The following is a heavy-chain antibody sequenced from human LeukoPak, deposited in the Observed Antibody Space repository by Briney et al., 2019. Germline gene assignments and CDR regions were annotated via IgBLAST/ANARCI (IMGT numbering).Heavy chain of an antibody. CDR3: ARERGYYDSSGFDAFDI. CDR1: AGSISINNYY. D-gene: IGHD3-22*01. J-gene: IGHJ3*02. V-gene: IGHV4-39*02. Sequence: SETLSLTCAVSAGSISINNYYWGWIRQPPGKGLEWIGSTYNSGNTWYNPSLKSRVTISIDTSKNQFSLKLSSVTAADTAVYYCARERGYYDSSGFDAFDIWGQGTMVTVSS. CDR2: TYNSGNT.